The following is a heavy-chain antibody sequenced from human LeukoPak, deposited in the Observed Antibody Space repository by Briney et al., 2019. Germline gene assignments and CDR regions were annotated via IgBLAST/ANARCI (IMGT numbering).Heavy chain of an antibody. CDR1: GYTFTSYD. CDR3: AREYYDFWSGYSWAFDI. CDR2: MNPNSGNT. V-gene: IGHV1-8*03. D-gene: IGHD3-3*01. Sequence: ASVKVSCKASGYTFTSYDINWVRQATGQGLEWMGWMNPNSGNTGYAQKFQGRVTITRNTSISTAYMELSSLRSEDTAVYYCAREYYDFWSGYSWAFDIWGQGTMVTVSS. J-gene: IGHJ3*02.